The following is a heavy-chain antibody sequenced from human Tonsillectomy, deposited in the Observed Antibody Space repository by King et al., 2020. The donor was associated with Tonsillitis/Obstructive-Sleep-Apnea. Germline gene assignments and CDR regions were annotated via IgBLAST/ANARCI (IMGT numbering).Heavy chain of an antibody. J-gene: IGHJ4*02. Sequence: VQLVESGGGLVQSGGSLRLSCAASGFTFSSYALTWVRQAPGRGLEWVSGISDSGGSTYYADSVKGRFTISRDNSRSTLYLQMNSLRAADTAVYYWAKDRTDKIPAAMGYWGQGTLVTVSS. V-gene: IGHV3-23*04. CDR1: GFTFSSYA. D-gene: IGHD2-2*01. CDR2: ISDSGGST. CDR3: AKDRTDKIPAAMGY.